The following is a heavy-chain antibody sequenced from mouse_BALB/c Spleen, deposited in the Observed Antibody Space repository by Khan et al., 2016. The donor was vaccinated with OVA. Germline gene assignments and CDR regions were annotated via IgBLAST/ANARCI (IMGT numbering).Heavy chain of an antibody. CDR1: GYSITSGYG. J-gene: IGHJ2*01. Sequence: EVKLLESGPGLVKPSQSLSLTCTVTGYSITSGYGWNWIRQFPGNKLEWMGYISYSGSTYYNPSLKSRISITRDTSKNQFFLQLNSVTTEDTATYYCARTARIKYWGQGTTRTVSS. V-gene: IGHV3-2*02. D-gene: IGHD1-2*01. CDR2: ISYSGST. CDR3: ARTARIKY.